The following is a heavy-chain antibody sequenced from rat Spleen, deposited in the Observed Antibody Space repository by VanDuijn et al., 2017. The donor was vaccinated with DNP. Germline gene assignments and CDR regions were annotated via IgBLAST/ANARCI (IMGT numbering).Heavy chain of an antibody. D-gene: IGHD1-12*02. J-gene: IGHJ2*01. Sequence: QVQLKESGPGLVQPSQTLSLTCTVSGFSLTNYHVYWVRQSPGKGLEWMGRIQSGGSRDYNSALKSRLSISRDTSKSQVFLKMNSVQTEDTAMYFCARPHVGSYYYGNYFDYWGQGVMVTVSS. CDR3: ARPHVGSYYYGNYFDY. CDR1: GFSLTNYH. CDR2: IQSGGSR. V-gene: IGHV2-27*01.